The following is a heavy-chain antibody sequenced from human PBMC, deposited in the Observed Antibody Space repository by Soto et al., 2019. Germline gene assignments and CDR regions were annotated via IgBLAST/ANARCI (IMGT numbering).Heavy chain of an antibody. CDR1: GVTLRSSE. CDR3: ARETTYYQDSSGYLARDY. J-gene: IGHJ4*02. D-gene: IGHD3-22*01. Sequence: GCLRLSCAACGVTLRSSEVTVSLKTPGKGLEWVSYISSGGTTIYYADSVKGRFTISRDNAKNSLYLQMNSLRGEDTAVYYCARETTYYQDSSGYLARDYWAQG. CDR2: ISSGGTTI. V-gene: IGHV3-48*03.